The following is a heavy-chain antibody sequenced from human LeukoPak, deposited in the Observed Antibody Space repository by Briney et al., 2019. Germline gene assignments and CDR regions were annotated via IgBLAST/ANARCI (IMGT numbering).Heavy chain of an antibody. D-gene: IGHD6-13*01. J-gene: IGHJ6*02. CDR3: ARDQAAILPYYGMDV. Sequence: GGSLRLSCAASGFTVSSNYMSWVRQAPGKGLEWVSVIYSGGSTYYADPVKGRFTISRDNSKNTLYLQMNSLRAEDTAVYYCARDQAAILPYYGMDVWGQGTTVTVSS. CDR1: GFTVSSNY. V-gene: IGHV3-66*01. CDR2: IYSGGST.